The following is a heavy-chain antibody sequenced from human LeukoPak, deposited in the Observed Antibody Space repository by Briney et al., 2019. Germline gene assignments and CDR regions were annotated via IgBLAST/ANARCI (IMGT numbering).Heavy chain of an antibody. Sequence: GGSLRLSCAASGFTFTTYWMSWVRQAPGKGLEWVANINQDGSEKYYLDSVKGRFTISRDNSKNTLYLQMNSLRAEDTAVYYCATSTSGGFDYWGQGTLVTVSS. CDR2: INQDGSEK. D-gene: IGHD1-26*01. CDR1: GFTFTTYW. CDR3: ATSTSGGFDY. J-gene: IGHJ4*02. V-gene: IGHV3-7*01.